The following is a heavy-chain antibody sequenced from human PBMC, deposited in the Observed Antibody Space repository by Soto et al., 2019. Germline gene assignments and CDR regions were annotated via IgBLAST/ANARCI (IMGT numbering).Heavy chain of an antibody. CDR2: IYWEDDK. Sequence: QITLKESGPTLVKPTQTLTLTCTFSGFSLSTNGVGVGWIRQPPGKALEWLALIYWEDDKRFSPSLKSRLTITKDTSKNQVVLTMTNMDPVDTATYYCAHRHGAPGYFDYWGQGTLVTVSS. CDR3: AHRHGAPGYFDY. D-gene: IGHD4-17*01. V-gene: IGHV2-5*02. CDR1: GFSLSTNGVG. J-gene: IGHJ4*02.